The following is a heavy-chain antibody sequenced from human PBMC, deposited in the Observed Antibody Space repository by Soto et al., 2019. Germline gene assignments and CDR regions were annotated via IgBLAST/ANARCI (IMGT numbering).Heavy chain of an antibody. CDR1: GFTFSTYG. CDR3: ARERSAYFDY. Sequence: QVQLVESGGGVVQSGRSLRLSCAASGFTFSTYGMHWFRQAPGKGLEWVAIIWYDGSKTYYADSVKGRFTISRDNSKNTLYLQMNSLRAEDTAVYYCARERSAYFDYWGQGTLVTVSS. CDR2: IWYDGSKT. J-gene: IGHJ4*02. V-gene: IGHV3-33*01.